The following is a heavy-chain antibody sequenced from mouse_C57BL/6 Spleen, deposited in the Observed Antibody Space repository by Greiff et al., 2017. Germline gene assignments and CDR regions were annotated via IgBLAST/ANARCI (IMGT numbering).Heavy chain of an antibody. CDR1: GYAFSSSW. CDR2: IYPGDGDT. Sequence: QVQLQQSGPELVKPGASVKISCKASGYAFSSSWMNWVKQRPGKGLEWIGRIYPGDGDTNYNGEFKGKATLTADKSSSTAYMQLSSLTSEDSAVYFCARSGGYYYGSSGDFDYWGQGTTLTVSS. J-gene: IGHJ2*01. D-gene: IGHD1-1*01. CDR3: ARSGGYYYGSSGDFDY. V-gene: IGHV1-82*01.